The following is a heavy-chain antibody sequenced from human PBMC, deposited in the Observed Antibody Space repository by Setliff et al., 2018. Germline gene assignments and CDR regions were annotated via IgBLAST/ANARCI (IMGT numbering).Heavy chain of an antibody. Sequence: SETLSLTCTVSGGSISSSNHYWGWVRQPPGKGLEWIGSMYSGGNTYYNPSLKSRATISIDTSKNQFSLKLNSVTAADTAVYYCGRSEAYNWFDPWGQGTLVTVSS. CDR3: GRSEAYNWFDP. J-gene: IGHJ5*02. V-gene: IGHV4-39*07. CDR1: GGSISSSNHY. CDR2: MYSGGNT.